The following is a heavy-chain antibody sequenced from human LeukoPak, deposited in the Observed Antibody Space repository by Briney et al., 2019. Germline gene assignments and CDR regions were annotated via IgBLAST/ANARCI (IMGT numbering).Heavy chain of an antibody. CDR1: GGSISSYY. D-gene: IGHD2-15*01. CDR3: ARDFCSGGSCYPPDWFDP. Sequence: SETLSLTCTVSGGSISSYYWSWIRQPPGKGLEWIGYIYYSGSTNYNPSLKSRVTISVDTSKNQFSLKLSSVTAADTAVYYCARDFCSGGSCYPPDWFDPWGQGTLVTVSS. V-gene: IGHV4-59*12. CDR2: IYYSGST. J-gene: IGHJ5*02.